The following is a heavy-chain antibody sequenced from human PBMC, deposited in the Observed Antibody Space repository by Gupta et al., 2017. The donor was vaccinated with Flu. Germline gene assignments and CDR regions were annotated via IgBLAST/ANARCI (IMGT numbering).Heavy chain of an antibody. D-gene: IGHD2-15*01. CDR2: ISYDGSNK. CDR1: GFTFSSYG. CDR3: AKEAVAATRALWYYYGMDV. V-gene: IGHV3-30*18. J-gene: IGHJ6*02. Sequence: QVQLVESGGGVVQPGRSLRLSCAASGFTFSSYGMHWVRPAPGKGLEWVAVISYDGSNKYYADSVKGRFTISRDNSKNTLYLQMNSLRAEDTAVYYCAKEAVAATRALWYYYGMDVWGQGTTVTVSS.